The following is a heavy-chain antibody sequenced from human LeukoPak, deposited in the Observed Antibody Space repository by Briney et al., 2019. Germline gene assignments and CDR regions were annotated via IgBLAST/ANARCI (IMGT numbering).Heavy chain of an antibody. J-gene: IGHJ4*02. V-gene: IGHV4-39*01. CDR3: ARHTVAEAFDY. CDR1: GGSISSSSYY. D-gene: IGHD6-19*01. CDR2: IYYSGST. Sequence: SETLSLTCTVSGGSISSSSYYWGWIRQPPGKGLEWIGSIYYSGSTYYNPSLKSRVTISVDTSKNQFSLKLSSVTAADTAVYYCARHTVAEAFDYWGQGTLVTVSS.